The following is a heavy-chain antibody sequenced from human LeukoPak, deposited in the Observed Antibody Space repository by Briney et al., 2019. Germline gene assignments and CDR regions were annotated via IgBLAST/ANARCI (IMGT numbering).Heavy chain of an antibody. Sequence: PGGSLRLSCAASGFSFTSYNFHWVRQAPGKGLQWLGFISYDGNIKYEDSVKGRFTISRDNANNLLYLQMNSLRAEDTAVYYCAREPKQWLVPIDYWGQGALVTVSS. CDR3: AREPKQWLVPIDY. J-gene: IGHJ4*02. V-gene: IGHV3-30*03. D-gene: IGHD6-19*01. CDR1: GFSFTSYN. CDR2: ISYDGNIK.